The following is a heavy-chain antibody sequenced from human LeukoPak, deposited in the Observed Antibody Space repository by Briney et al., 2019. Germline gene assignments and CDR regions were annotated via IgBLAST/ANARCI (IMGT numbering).Heavy chain of an antibody. Sequence: SQTLSLTCTVSGGSISGGGYCWSWIRQHPGKGLEWIGYIYYSGSTSYNPSLKSRLTMSIDTSKNRFSLKLSSVTAADTAVYYCAGWVQYYYDSSGVFGDYWGQGALVTVSS. CDR3: AGWVQYYYDSSGVFGDY. CDR2: IYYSGST. J-gene: IGHJ4*02. V-gene: IGHV4-31*03. CDR1: GGSISGGGYC. D-gene: IGHD3-22*01.